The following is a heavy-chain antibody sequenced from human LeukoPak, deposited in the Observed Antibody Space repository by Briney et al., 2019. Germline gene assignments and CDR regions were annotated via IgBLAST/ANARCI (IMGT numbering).Heavy chain of an antibody. CDR3: ARGRTGAAALDF. V-gene: IGHV4-34*01. CDR1: GGSFSGHY. Sequence: SETLSLTCAVYGGSFSGHYWTWIRQAPGKGLEWIGESTHTGSTNYNPSLKSRVTISVDTSKNQFSLKLTAVSAADTAVYHCARGRTGAAALDFWGPGTLVTVSS. CDR2: STHTGST. J-gene: IGHJ4*02. D-gene: IGHD2-2*01.